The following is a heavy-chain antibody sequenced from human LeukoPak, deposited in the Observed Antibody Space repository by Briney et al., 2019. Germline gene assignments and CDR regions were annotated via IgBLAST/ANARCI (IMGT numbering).Heavy chain of an antibody. CDR3: ARDRDVDDFDS. CDR1: GYSISSGYY. Sequence: SETLSLTCTVSGYSISSGYYWGWIRQPPGKGLEWIGSIYHSGHTYYNPSLKSRVTTSIDTSKNQLSLNLKSVTAADTAVYYCARDRDVDDFDSWGHGTLVTVSS. D-gene: IGHD2-15*01. V-gene: IGHV4-38-2*02. J-gene: IGHJ4*01. CDR2: IYHSGHT.